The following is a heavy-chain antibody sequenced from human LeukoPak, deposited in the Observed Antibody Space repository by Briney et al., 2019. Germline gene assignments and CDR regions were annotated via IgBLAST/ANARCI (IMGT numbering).Heavy chain of an antibody. V-gene: IGHV7-4-1*02. CDR3: ANPVTRGRGYYYMDV. Sequence: ASVKVSCKASGYTFTGYYMHWVRQAPGQGLEWMGWINTNTGNPTYAQGFTGRFVFSLDTSVSTAYLQISSLKAEDTAVYYCANPVTRGRGYYYMDVWGKGTTVTVSS. CDR1: GYTFTGYY. J-gene: IGHJ6*03. CDR2: INTNTGNP. D-gene: IGHD4-11*01.